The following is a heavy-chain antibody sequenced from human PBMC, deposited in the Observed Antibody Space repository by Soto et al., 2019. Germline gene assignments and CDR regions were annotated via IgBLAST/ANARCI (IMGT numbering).Heavy chain of an antibody. Sequence: QVQLVQSGAEVRKPGASVKISCKASGYTFTGYYVHWVRQAPGQGLEWMGIINPNDDNTNYTQTLQGRVTVTSDTSTSTVYLELSSLRSEDTAVYYCTRGGDVRPDTESRVVDLWGQGTLVTVSA. CDR1: GYTFTGYY. V-gene: IGHV1-46*03. CDR2: INPNDDNT. D-gene: IGHD3-3*01. CDR3: TRGGDVRPDTESRVVDL. J-gene: IGHJ4*02.